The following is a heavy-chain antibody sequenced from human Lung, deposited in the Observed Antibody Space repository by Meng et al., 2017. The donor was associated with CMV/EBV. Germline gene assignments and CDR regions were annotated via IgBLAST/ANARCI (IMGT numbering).Heavy chain of an antibody. CDR1: GYPITNHNW. CDR2: IPHRGSS. Sequence: QLQLRGSCPALVKTSRSLPLTCAVSGYPITNHNWWALVRQPPWKGLGWIRAIPHRGSSAYNPSLKSRVSMSIDKSKNQFSLELTSVTAADTAVYHCLRRSGGSVWGQGTLVTVSS. V-gene: IGHV4-4*02. D-gene: IGHD3-10*01. J-gene: IGHJ1*01. CDR3: LRRSGGSV.